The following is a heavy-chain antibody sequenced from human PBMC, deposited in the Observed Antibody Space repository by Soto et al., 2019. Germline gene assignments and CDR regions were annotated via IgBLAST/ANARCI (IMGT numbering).Heavy chain of an antibody. D-gene: IGHD3-16*02. Sequence: RASVKVSCKASGGTFSSYAISWVRQAPGQGLEWMGGIIPIFGTANYAQKFQGRVTITADKSTSTAYMELSSLRSEDTAVYYCATGYYDYVWGSYRYTPIPLWGQGTLVTVSS. J-gene: IGHJ4*02. CDR1: GGTFSSYA. V-gene: IGHV1-69*06. CDR3: ATGYYDYVWGSYRYTPIPL. CDR2: IIPIFGTA.